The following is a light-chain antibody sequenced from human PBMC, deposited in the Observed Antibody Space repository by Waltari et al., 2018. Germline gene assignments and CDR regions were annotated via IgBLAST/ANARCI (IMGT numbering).Light chain of an antibody. V-gene: IGLV2-11*01. CDR1: SRDVGAYRY. CDR2: DVS. Sequence: QSALTQPHSVSGSPGQAVNISCAGTSRDVGAYRYVSWYQQYPGKVPKLLIYDVSMRPPGVPGRFSGSKSGDTASLTISGLQAEDEADYHCCSYAGNSVIFGGGTHLTVL. CDR3: CSYAGNSVI. J-gene: IGLJ2*01.